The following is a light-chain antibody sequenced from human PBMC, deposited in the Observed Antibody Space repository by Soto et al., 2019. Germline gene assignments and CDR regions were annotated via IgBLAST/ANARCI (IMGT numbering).Light chain of an antibody. Sequence: QSALTQPAPVSGSPGQSITISCTGTSSDVGAYDFVSWYQQHPGKAPKYLIYEVSNRPSGVSDRFSGSKSGTTASLTISGLQAEDEADYYCSSYTTTDPYVFGTGTKVTVL. CDR1: SSDVGAYDF. CDR2: EVS. V-gene: IGLV2-14*01. J-gene: IGLJ1*01. CDR3: SSYTTTDPYV.